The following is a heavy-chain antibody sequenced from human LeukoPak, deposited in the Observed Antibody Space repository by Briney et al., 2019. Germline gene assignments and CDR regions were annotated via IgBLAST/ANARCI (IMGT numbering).Heavy chain of an antibody. CDR3: ARSYGSYLFDY. CDR2: INPSGDST. D-gene: IGHD1-26*01. Sequence: ASVKVSCKASGYTFTSYYMHWVRQAPGQGLEWMGIINPSGDSTSYAQKFQGRVTMTRDTSTSTVYMELSSLRSEDTAVYYCARSYGSYLFDYWGQGTLVTVSS. CDR1: GYTFTSYY. V-gene: IGHV1-46*01. J-gene: IGHJ4*02.